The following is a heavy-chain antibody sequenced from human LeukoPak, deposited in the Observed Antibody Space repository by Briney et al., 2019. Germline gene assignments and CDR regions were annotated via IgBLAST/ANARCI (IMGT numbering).Heavy chain of an antibody. J-gene: IGHJ6*03. Sequence: ASVKVSCKASGYTFTSYGISWVRQAPGQGLEWMGWISAYNGNTNYAQKLQGRVTMTTDTSTSTAYMELRSLRSDDTAVYYCARNRFYRSSWPGRGYYTMDVWAKGTPVTVSS. CDR1: GYTFTSYG. V-gene: IGHV1-18*01. CDR2: ISAYNGNT. CDR3: ARNRFYRSSWPGRGYYTMDV. D-gene: IGHD6-13*01.